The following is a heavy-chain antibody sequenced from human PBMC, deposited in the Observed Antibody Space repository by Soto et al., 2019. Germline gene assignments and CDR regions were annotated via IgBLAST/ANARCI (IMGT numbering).Heavy chain of an antibody. J-gene: IGHJ6*02. CDR1: GFTFSSKA. D-gene: IGHD3-10*01. CDR2: ISYDGNNK. CDR3: ANERDFYGYYGMDV. Sequence: PGESLRLSCAASGFTFSSKAMHWVRQAPGKGLEWVAIISYDGNNKHYADSVKGRFTISRDNSKNTLYLQMNSLRGEDTAVFYCANERDFYGYYGMDVWGQGTTVTVSS. V-gene: IGHV3-30-3*02.